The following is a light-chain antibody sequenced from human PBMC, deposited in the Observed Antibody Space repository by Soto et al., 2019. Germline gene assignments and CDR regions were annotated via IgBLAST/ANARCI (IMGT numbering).Light chain of an antibody. V-gene: IGKV1-6*01. CDR2: GAS. Sequence: AIQMTQSPSSLSASVGDRVTITCRASQDIRNELGWYQQRPGKAPKALIYGASNLQSGVASRFSGSGFGTDFTLTISSLQPEDFATYYCLQERNYPRTFGQGTKVESK. CDR1: QDIRNE. CDR3: LQERNYPRT. J-gene: IGKJ1*01.